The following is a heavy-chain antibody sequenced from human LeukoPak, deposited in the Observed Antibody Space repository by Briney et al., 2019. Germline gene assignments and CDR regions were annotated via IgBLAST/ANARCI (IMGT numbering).Heavy chain of an antibody. CDR1: GFSLSTSGVG. CDR2: IYWNDEK. Sequence: SGPTLVNPTQTLTLTCTFSGFSLSTSGVGVGRIRQPPGKALEWLALIYWNDEKPYSPSLKSRLTITKDTSKNQVVLTMTNMDPVDTATYYCAQSYDRSGYYYSRFDYWGQGTLVTVSS. V-gene: IGHV2-5*01. D-gene: IGHD3-22*01. J-gene: IGHJ4*02. CDR3: AQSYDRSGYYYSRFDY.